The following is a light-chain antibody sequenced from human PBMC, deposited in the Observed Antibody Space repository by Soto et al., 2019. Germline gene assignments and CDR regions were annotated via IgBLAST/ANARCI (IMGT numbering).Light chain of an antibody. CDR3: QKYGSAPRT. V-gene: IGKV1-27*01. Sequence: IQMTQSPSSLSASVGDRVTITCRASQGIHNYLAWYQQKPGKVPTLLIFAASTLQSGVPSRFSGSGSGTEFTLTISSLQPEDVATYHCQKYGSAPRTFGQGTKLEIK. J-gene: IGKJ1*01. CDR1: QGIHNY. CDR2: AAS.